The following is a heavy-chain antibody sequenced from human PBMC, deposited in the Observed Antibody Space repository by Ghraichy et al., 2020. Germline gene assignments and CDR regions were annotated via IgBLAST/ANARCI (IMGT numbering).Heavy chain of an antibody. Sequence: LSLTCAASEFTFSNYWMSWVRQAPGKGLEWVANIKQDESEKYYVDSVKGRFTISRDNAKNSLYLQMDSLRADDTAVYYCARDYYYGSGSGIYWGQGTLVTVSS. J-gene: IGHJ4*02. CDR3: ARDYYYGSGSGIY. D-gene: IGHD3-10*01. CDR2: IKQDESEK. V-gene: IGHV3-7*03. CDR1: EFTFSNYW.